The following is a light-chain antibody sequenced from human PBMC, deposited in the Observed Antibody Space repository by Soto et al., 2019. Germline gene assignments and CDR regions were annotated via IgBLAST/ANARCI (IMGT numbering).Light chain of an antibody. J-gene: IGKJ4*01. Sequence: DIQMTQSPSSLSASVGDRVTITCRASQSITHYLNWYQQKPGKAPKLLIYDASSLQSGVPSRFSGGGSGTAFTPTISSLQPEDFATYYCQQSYSTPLSFGGGTKVDIK. CDR3: QQSYSTPLS. V-gene: IGKV1-39*01. CDR1: QSITHY. CDR2: DAS.